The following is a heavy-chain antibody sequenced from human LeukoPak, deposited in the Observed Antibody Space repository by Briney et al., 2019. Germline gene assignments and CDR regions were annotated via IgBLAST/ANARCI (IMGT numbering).Heavy chain of an antibody. J-gene: IGHJ4*02. CDR3: VRGVGGSSYLDY. D-gene: IGHD3-16*01. V-gene: IGHV3-74*01. Sequence: GGSLRLSCAASGNYWIHWVRQAPGKGLVWVSHVNSDGSWTSHADSVKGRFTISRDNAENTLYLQMNSLRVEDTAVYYCVRGVGGSSYLDYWGQGALVTVSS. CDR1: GNYW. CDR2: VNSDGSWT.